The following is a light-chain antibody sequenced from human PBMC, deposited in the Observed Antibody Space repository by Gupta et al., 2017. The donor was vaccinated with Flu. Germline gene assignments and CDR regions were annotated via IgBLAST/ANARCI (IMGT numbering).Light chain of an antibody. V-gene: IGLV1-40*01. Sequence: QSVLTQPPSVSGAPGQTVTISCTGTRSNIGAGYGVHWYQQFPGTAPKLLIYDNNKRPSGVPDRFSGSKSGTSASLAITGLQADDEADYYCQSYDGSLSALYVFGSGTKVTVL. CDR3: QSYDGSLSALYV. CDR2: DNN. CDR1: RSNIGAGYG. J-gene: IGLJ1*01.